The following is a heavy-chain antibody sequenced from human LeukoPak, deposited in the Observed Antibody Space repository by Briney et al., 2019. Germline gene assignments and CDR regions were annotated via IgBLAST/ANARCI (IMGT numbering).Heavy chain of an antibody. V-gene: IGHV1-2*02. J-gene: IGHJ5*02. Sequence: ASVKVSCKASGYTFTGYYMHWVRQAPGQGLEWMGWINPNSGGTNYAQKFQGRVTMTRDTSISTAYMELSRLRSDDTAVYYCARVPTSYSSGWIDWFDPWGQGTLVTVSS. CDR3: ARVPTSYSSGWIDWFDP. CDR1: GYTFTGYY. CDR2: INPNSGGT. D-gene: IGHD6-19*01.